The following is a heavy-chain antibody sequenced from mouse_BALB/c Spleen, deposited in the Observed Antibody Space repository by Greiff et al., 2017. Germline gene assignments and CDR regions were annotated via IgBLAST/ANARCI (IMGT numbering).Heavy chain of an antibody. D-gene: IGHD2-4*01. CDR3: ARVYYDYEGYFDY. CDR2: IWSGGST. Sequence: QVQLKESGPGLVQPSQSLSITCTVSGFSLTSYGVHWVRQSPGKGLEWLGVIWSGGSTDYNAAFISRLSISKDNSKSQVFFKMNSLQANDTAIYYCARVYYDYEGYFDYWGQGTTLTVSS. J-gene: IGHJ2*01. V-gene: IGHV2-2*02. CDR1: GFSLTSYG.